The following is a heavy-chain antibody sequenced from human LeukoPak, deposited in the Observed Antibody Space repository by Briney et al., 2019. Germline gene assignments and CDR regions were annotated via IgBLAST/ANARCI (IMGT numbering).Heavy chain of an antibody. Sequence: PGGSLRLSCVASGFIFRNYCMSWVRQAPGKGLEWVANINHDGDDKNYVDSVKGRFTISRDNAKSSLYLQMNSLRVEDTAVYYCAITGGPTVTAFDLWGQGILVTVSS. CDR2: INHDGDDK. CDR1: GFIFRNYC. CDR3: AITGGPTVTAFDL. V-gene: IGHV3-7*02. D-gene: IGHD4-17*01. J-gene: IGHJ4*02.